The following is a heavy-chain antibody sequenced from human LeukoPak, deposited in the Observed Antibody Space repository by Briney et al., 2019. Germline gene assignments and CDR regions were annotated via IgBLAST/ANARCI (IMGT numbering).Heavy chain of an antibody. CDR3: ASMTTETTFGY. V-gene: IGHV4-39*01. CDR1: GFTFSSYA. J-gene: IGHJ4*02. D-gene: IGHD4-17*01. CDR2: IYYSGST. Sequence: GSLRLSCAASGFTFSSYAMSWVRQAPGKGLEWIGSIYYSGSTDYNPSLKSRVTISVDTSKNQFSLKLSSVTAADTAVYYCASMTTETTFGYWGQGTLVTVSS.